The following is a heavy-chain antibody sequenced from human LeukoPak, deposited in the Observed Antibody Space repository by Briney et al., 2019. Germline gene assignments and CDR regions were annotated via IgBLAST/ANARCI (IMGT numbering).Heavy chain of an antibody. V-gene: IGHV3-13*01. J-gene: IGHJ3*01. CDR1: GFTLSSHD. D-gene: IGHD1-1*01. Sequence: RGSLRLSCAASGFTLSSHDMHWVRQASGKGLEWVSAIAISGNRYYSRSVKGRFTIYRENGKNALYLQMNSLRAEDAALYYCARESSITSGTTGETFDFWGQGTTVTVSS. CDR2: IAISGNR. CDR3: ARESSITSGTTGETFDF.